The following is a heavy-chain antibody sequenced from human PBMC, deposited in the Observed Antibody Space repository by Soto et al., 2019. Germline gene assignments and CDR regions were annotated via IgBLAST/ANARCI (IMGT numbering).Heavy chain of an antibody. J-gene: IGHJ4*02. V-gene: IGHV3-48*01. CDR1: GFTLSSYS. CDR3: ARTGSNGFRDC. Sequence: EVQLVESGGGLVQPGGSLRLSCAASGFTLSSYSMNWVRQAPGKGLQWVSYITGSSNTMYYADSVKGRFTVSRDNAKNSLYLQMNSLRAEDTAVYYCARTGSNGFRDCGGQGTRVTVSS. D-gene: IGHD3-16*01. CDR2: ITGSSNTM.